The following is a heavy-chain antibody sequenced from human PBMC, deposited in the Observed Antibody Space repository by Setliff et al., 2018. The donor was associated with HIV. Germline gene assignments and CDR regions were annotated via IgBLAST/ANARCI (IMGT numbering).Heavy chain of an antibody. V-gene: IGHV4-38-2*01. CDR2: IWHSGNT. CDR3: ASMYGDYIGHSEFWGRGTLVTVSSGKPNPYLQMNNLRAEDTALYYCARDKDWAFDI. Sequence: PSETLSLTCSVSGYSISSGYFWGWIRQPPGKGLEWIGSIWHSGNTYYNLSLRSRVTLSIDTSKNVFSLKLTSMTAADAAVYYCASMYGDYIGHSEFWGRGTLVTVSSGKPNPYLQMNNLRAEDTALYYCARDKDWAFDIWGQGTMVTVSS. D-gene: IGHD4-17*01. CDR1: GYSISSGYF. J-gene: IGHJ3*02.